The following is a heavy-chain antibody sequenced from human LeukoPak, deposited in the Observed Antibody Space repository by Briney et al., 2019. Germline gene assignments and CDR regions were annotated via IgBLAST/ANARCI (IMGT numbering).Heavy chain of an antibody. CDR1: GFTFSSYS. V-gene: IGHV3-21*01. CDR2: ISSSSSYM. J-gene: IGHJ4*02. Sequence: GGSLRLSCAASGFTFSSYSMNWVRQAPGKGLEWVSSISSSSSYMYYADSMKGRFTISRDNAKNSLYLQMNSLRAEDTAMYYCARVVSSSVWSFDYWGQGTLVTVSS. CDR3: ARVVSSSVWSFDY. D-gene: IGHD6-19*01.